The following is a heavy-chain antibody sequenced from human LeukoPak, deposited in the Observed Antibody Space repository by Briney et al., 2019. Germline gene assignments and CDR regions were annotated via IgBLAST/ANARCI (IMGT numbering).Heavy chain of an antibody. Sequence: GGSLRLSCAASGFTVSSNYMSWVRQGPEKGLEWVSIISSGGNTYYADSVKGRFTISRDNSKNTLYLQMDSLRAEDTAVYYCARTLAGTGNYFDYWGQGTLVTVSS. CDR2: ISSGGNT. CDR1: GFTVSSNY. D-gene: IGHD6-19*01. J-gene: IGHJ4*02. CDR3: ARTLAGTGNYFDY. V-gene: IGHV3-53*01.